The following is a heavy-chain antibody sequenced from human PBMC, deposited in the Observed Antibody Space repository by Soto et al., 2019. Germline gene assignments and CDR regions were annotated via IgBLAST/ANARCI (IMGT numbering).Heavy chain of an antibody. D-gene: IGHD2-15*01. V-gene: IGHV1-8*01. Sequence: VKVSCKASGYPFSAFDINWVRQAGGQGLEWMGWMNPDSGDTAFAQRFQDRITMTRSTSISTAYMELSRLTSDDTAVYFCVRQPGGVATPGDDYWGQGTLVTVSS. J-gene: IGHJ4*02. CDR1: GYPFSAFD. CDR3: VRQPGGVATPGDDY. CDR2: MNPDSGDT.